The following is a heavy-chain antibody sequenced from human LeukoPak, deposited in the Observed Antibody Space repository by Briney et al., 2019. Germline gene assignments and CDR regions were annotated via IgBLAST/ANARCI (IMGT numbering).Heavy chain of an antibody. J-gene: IGHJ4*02. CDR1: GFTFSSYG. Sequence: GGSLRLSWVASGFTFSSYGMHWVRQAPGKGREWVAFVRYDGSNKYYADSVKGRFTISRDNSKYTMYLQMNSLRVEDTAVYYCAKDRGSSWTFDYWGQGTLVTVSS. V-gene: IGHV3-30*02. CDR3: AKDRGSSWTFDY. D-gene: IGHD6-13*01. CDR2: VRYDGSNK.